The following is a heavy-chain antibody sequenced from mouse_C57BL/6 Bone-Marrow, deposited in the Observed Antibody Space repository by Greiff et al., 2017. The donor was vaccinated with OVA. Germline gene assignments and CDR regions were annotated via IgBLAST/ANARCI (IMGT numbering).Heavy chain of an antibody. V-gene: IGHV1-75*01. Sequence: VQLQQSGPELVKPGASVKISCKASGYTFTDYYINWVKQRPGQGLEWIGWIFPGSGSTYYNEKVKGKATLTVDKSSSTAYMLLSILTSEDSAVYFCARKGITRGGYYFDSWGQGTTLTVSS. D-gene: IGHD2-4*01. CDR3: ARKGITRGGYYFDS. J-gene: IGHJ2*01. CDR2: IFPGSGST. CDR1: GYTFTDYY.